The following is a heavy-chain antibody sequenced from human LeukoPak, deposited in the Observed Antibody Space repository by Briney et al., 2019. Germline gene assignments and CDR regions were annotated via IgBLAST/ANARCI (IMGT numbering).Heavy chain of an antibody. D-gene: IGHD3-22*01. V-gene: IGHV3-21*01. CDR3: ARGSLYYYNGTGYNPKANPTCDY. J-gene: IGHJ4*02. CDR2: ISSSSAYI. Sequence: GGSLRLSCAASGFSFSTYSMNWVRQAPGKGLGWVSSISSSSAYIFYADSVKGRFTISRDNAKNSLFLQMNSLRAEDTAVYYCARGSLYYYNGTGYNPKANPTCDYWGQGTLVTVSS. CDR1: GFSFSTYS.